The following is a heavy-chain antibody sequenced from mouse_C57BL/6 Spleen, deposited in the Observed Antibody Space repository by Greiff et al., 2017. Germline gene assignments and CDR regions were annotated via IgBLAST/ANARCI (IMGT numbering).Heavy chain of an antibody. CDR1: GYTFTSYG. CDR2: IYPRSGNT. Sequence: VKLVESGAELARPGASVKLSCKASGYTFTSYGISWVKQRTGQGLEWIGEIYPRSGNTYYNKKFKGKATLTADKSSSTAYMELRSLTSEDSAVYFCARGGPWFAYWGQGTLVTVSA. J-gene: IGHJ3*01. CDR3: ARGGPWFAY. V-gene: IGHV1-81*01.